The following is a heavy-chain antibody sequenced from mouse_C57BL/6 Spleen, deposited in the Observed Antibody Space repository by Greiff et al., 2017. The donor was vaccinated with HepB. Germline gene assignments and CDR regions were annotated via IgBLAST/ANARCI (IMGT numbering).Heavy chain of an antibody. Sequence: QVQLQQSGAELVRPGTSVKMSCKASGYAFTNYLIEWVKQRPGQGLEWIGVINPGSGGTNYNEKFKGKATLTADKSSSTAYMQLSSLTSEDSAVYFCARDDMDYWGQGTSVTVSS. V-gene: IGHV1-54*01. CDR2: INPGSGGT. J-gene: IGHJ4*01. CDR3: ARDDMDY. CDR1: GYAFTNYL.